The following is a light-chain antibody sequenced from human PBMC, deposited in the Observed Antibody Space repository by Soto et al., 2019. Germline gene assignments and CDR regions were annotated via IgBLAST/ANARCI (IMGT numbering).Light chain of an antibody. CDR1: QSIYNH. Sequence: ILVTQSPATLSVSPGETATLSCRASQSIYNHLAWYQQKPGQDPRLLVYGASTRATGIPARFSGSGFGTEFSLTISSLQSEDFAVYHCQHGYVWPWTFGQGTKVEVK. J-gene: IGKJ1*01. V-gene: IGKV3-15*01. CDR3: QHGYVWPWT. CDR2: GAS.